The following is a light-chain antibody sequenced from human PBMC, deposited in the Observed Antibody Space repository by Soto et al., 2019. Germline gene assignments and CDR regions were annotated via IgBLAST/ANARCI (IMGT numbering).Light chain of an antibody. CDR1: QGISHY. J-gene: IGKJ3*01. Sequence: DIQMTQSPSSLSASVGDRVTITCRATQGISHYLAWYQQRPGGGPKLLIHAASTLHSGVSSRFSGSGSGRDFTVTLSSLQPEDVVPYYCQKSDNGPFTFGPGTKFDLK. CDR3: QKSDNGPFT. CDR2: AAS. V-gene: IGKV1-27*01.